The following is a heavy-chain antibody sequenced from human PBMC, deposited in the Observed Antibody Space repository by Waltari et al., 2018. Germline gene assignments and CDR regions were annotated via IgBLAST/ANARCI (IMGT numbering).Heavy chain of an antibody. CDR2: IYYSGST. D-gene: IGHD3-3*01. V-gene: IGHV4-39*01. Sequence: QLQLQESGPGLVKPSETLSLTCTVSGGAISSSSYYWGWIRQPPGKGLEWIGSIYYSGSTAYNPSLKSRVTISVDTCKNQFSLKLSSVTAADTAVYYCARRVYDFWSGYYTGGNWFDPWCQGTLVTVSS. J-gene: IGHJ5*02. CDR3: ARRVYDFWSGYYTGGNWFDP. CDR1: GGAISSSSYY.